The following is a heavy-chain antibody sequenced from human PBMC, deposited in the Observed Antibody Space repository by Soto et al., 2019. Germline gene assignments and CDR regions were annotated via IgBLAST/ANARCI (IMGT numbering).Heavy chain of an antibody. J-gene: IGHJ4*02. Sequence: QTGGSLRLSCAASGFTFSNYAMNWVRQAPGKGLEWVSGISASGDSTYYADSVKGRFSISRDNSKNTLYLQMNSLRAEDSAVYYCAKGVAVTPYSFDYWGQGTLVTVSS. D-gene: IGHD2-15*01. CDR3: AKGVAVTPYSFDY. CDR2: ISASGDST. CDR1: GFTFSNYA. V-gene: IGHV3-23*01.